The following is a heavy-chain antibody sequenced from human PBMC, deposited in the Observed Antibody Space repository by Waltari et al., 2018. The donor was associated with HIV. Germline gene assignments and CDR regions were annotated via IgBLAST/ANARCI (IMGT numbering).Heavy chain of an antibody. CDR3: ARDLLSTAGTNY. V-gene: IGHV1-3*01. Sequence: QVQLVQSGAEVKKPGASVKVSCKASGYTFTKSAVHWVRQAPGQRLEWMGWINAGNGNTKYSQKFQGRVTIIRDTSASTAYMEMSSLRSEDTAVYYCARDLLSTAGTNYWGQGTLVTVSS. J-gene: IGHJ4*02. CDR2: INAGNGNT. D-gene: IGHD6-19*01. CDR1: GYTFTKSA.